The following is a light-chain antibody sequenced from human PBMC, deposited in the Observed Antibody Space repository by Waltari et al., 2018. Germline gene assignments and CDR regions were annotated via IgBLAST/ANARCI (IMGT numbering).Light chain of an antibody. CDR3: QQYYSTPRT. J-gene: IGKJ1*01. V-gene: IGKV4-1*01. CDR2: WAS. CDR1: QSVLYRSNNKNY. Sequence: DIVMTQSPDSLAVSLGERATINCKSSQSVLYRSNNKNYLAWDQQKPGQPPKLLIYWASTRESGVPGRFSGSGSGTDFTLTISSLQAEDVAVYYCQQYYSTPRTFGQGTKVEIK.